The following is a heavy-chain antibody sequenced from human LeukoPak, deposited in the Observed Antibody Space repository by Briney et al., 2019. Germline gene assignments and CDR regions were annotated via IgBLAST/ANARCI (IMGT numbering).Heavy chain of an antibody. CDR3: ATGGPLRFLEWLLNAREGNDAFDI. J-gene: IGHJ3*02. D-gene: IGHD3-3*01. V-gene: IGHV1-24*01. Sequence: ASVKVSCKVSGYTLTELSMHWVRQAPGKGLEWMGGFDPEDGETIYAQKFQGRVTMTEDTSTDTAYMELSSLRSEDTAVYYCATGGPLRFLEWLLNAREGNDAFDIWGQGTMVTVS. CDR1: GYTLTELS. CDR2: FDPEDGET.